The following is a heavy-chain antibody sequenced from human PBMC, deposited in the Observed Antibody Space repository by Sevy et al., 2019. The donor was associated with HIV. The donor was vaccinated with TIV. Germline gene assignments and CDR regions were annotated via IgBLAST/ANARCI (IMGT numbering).Heavy chain of an antibody. CDR1: GFTFSGSA. CDR2: IRSKANSYAT. Sequence: GGSLRLSCAASGFTFSGSAMHWVRQASGKGLEWVGRIRSKANSYATAYAASMKGRFTISRDDSKNTAYLQMNSLKTEDTAVYYCTRGSSYYYGMDVWGQGTTVTLSS. D-gene: IGHD1-26*01. J-gene: IGHJ6*02. V-gene: IGHV3-73*01. CDR3: TRGSSYYYGMDV.